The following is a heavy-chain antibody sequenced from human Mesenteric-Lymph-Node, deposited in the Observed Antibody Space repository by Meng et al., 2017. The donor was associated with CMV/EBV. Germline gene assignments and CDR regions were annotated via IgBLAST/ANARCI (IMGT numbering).Heavy chain of an antibody. CDR1: GYTFTGYY. D-gene: IGHD1-26*01. CDR2: MNPNTGGT. J-gene: IGHJ4*02. Sequence: ASVKVSCKASGYTFTGYYIHWVRQAPGQGLEWIGWMNPNTGGTNYAQNFQRRVTMTRDTSITTAYMELNSLTSDDTAVYYCARGEWELPPDYWGQGTLVTVSS. CDR3: ARGEWELPPDY. V-gene: IGHV1-2*02.